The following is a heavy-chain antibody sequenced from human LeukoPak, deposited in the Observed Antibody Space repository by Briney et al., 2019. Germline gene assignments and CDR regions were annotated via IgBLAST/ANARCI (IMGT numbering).Heavy chain of an antibody. CDR3: ARDPSSKAAAGRGDY. CDR2: IWYDGSND. J-gene: IGHJ4*02. D-gene: IGHD6-13*01. V-gene: IGHV3-33*01. CDR1: GFTFGNFG. Sequence: GRSLRLSCVTSGFTFGNFGMYWVRQTPDKGLEWVAVIWYDGSNDDYADSVKGRFTISRDNSKSTLYLQMNSLRAEDAAVYYCARDPSSKAAAGRGDYWGQGTQVTVSS.